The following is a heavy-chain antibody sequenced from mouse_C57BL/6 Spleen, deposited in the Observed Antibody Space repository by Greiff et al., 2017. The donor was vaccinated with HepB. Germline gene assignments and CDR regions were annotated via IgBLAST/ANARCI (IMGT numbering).Heavy chain of an antibody. CDR3: ARERVTTRGAMDY. CDR2: IDPSDSYT. CDR1: GYTFTSYW. V-gene: IGHV1-69*01. D-gene: IGHD2-3*01. Sequence: QVHVKQPGAELVMPGASVKLSCKASGYTFTSYWMHWVKQRPGQGLEWIGEIDPSDSYTNYNQKFKGKSTLTVDKSSSTAYMQLSSLTSEDSAVYYCARERVTTRGAMDYWGQGTSVTVSS. J-gene: IGHJ4*01.